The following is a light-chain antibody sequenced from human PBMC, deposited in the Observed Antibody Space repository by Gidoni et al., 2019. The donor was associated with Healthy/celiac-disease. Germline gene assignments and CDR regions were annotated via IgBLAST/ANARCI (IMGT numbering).Light chain of an antibody. CDR2: LGS. J-gene: IGKJ4*01. V-gene: IGKV2-28*01. Sequence: DIVMTQSPLSLPVTPGEPASISCRSSQSLLHSNGYNYLDWYLQKPGQSPQLLIYLGSNRASGVPDRFRGSGSGTDCTLKISRVEAEDVGVYYCMQDLQNPLTFXGXNKVEIK. CDR1: QSLLHSNGYNY. CDR3: MQDLQNPLT.